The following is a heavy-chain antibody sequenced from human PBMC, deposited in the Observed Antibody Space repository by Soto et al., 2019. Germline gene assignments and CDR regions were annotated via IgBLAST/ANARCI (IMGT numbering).Heavy chain of an antibody. Sequence: VGSLRLSCAASGFTFSSYGMHWVRQAPGKGLEWVAVIWYDGSNKYYADSVKGRFTISRDNSKNTLYLQMNSLRAEDTAVYYCARCTFGESFRFEYLGQGTLVNVS. D-gene: IGHD3-10*01. V-gene: IGHV3-33*01. CDR2: IWYDGSNK. CDR1: GFTFSSYG. J-gene: IGHJ4*02. CDR3: ARCTFGESFRFEY.